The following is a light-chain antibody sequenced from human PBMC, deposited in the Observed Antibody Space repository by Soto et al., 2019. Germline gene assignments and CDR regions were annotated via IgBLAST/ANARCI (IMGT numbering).Light chain of an antibody. CDR3: ASWDDRLNGVV. J-gene: IGLJ2*01. CDR2: TNN. V-gene: IGLV1-44*01. Sequence: QSVLTQPPSASGTPGQRITISCSGSNSNLGDNTVNWFQQLPGMAPRLLISTNNQRPSGVPDRFSASKSGTSGSLAISGLQSEDEAEYYCASWDDRLNGVVLGGGTKLTVL. CDR1: NSNLGDNT.